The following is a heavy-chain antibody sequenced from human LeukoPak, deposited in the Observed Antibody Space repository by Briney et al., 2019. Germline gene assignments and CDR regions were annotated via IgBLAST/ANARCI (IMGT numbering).Heavy chain of an antibody. Sequence: PGGSLRLSCAASGFTFSSYGMHWVRQAPGKGLEWAAFIRYDGSNKYYADSVKGRFTISRDNSKNTLYLQMNSLRAEDTAVYYCAKGPGSSWLGYYYYYMDVWGKGTTVTVSS. CDR3: AKGPGSSWLGYYYYYMDV. CDR1: GFTFSSYG. CDR2: IRYDGSNK. D-gene: IGHD6-13*01. J-gene: IGHJ6*03. V-gene: IGHV3-30*02.